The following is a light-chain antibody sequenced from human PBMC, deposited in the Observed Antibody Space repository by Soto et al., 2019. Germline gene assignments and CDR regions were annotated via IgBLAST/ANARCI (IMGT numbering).Light chain of an antibody. CDR3: QQRSNWPPT. CDR1: QSVSNF. V-gene: IGKV3-11*01. J-gene: IGKJ2*01. Sequence: EIVLTQSPATLSLSPGETATLSCRASQSVSNFLAWYQQKPGQAPRLLIYETDHRATGIPDRFSGSGSGTDFALTITSLVPEDFAVYHCQQRSNWPPTFGQGSNLEIK. CDR2: ETD.